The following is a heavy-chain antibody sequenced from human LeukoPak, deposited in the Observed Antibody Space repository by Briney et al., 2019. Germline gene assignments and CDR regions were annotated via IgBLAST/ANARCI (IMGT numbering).Heavy chain of an antibody. CDR3: ARGPGGGYDWLGY. D-gene: IGHD5-12*01. CDR1: GYIFTGYY. J-gene: IGHJ4*02. CDR2: SNPTSGST. V-gene: IGHV1-2*02. Sequence: ASVKVSCTASGYIFTGYYLHWVRQAPGQGLEWMGWSNPTSGSTNYAQKFQGRVTITRDTSISTAYMELSRLRSDDTAVYYCARGPGGGYDWLGYWGQGTLVTVSS.